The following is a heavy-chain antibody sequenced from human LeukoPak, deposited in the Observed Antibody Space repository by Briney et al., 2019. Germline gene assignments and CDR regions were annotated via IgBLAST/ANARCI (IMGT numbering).Heavy chain of an antibody. Sequence: PSETLSLTCSVSGGTISSYYWNWIRQPPGKGLEWIGYIHYSGSTKYNPSLKSRVTISVDTSKNQFSLKLSSVTAADTAVYYCARWYSSGWAFDYWGQGTLVTVSS. CDR2: IHYSGST. V-gene: IGHV4-59*08. CDR1: GGTISSYY. D-gene: IGHD6-19*01. J-gene: IGHJ4*02. CDR3: ARWYSSGWAFDY.